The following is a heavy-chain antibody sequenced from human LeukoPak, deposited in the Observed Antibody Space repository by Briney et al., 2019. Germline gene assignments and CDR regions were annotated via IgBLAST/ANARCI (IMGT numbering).Heavy chain of an antibody. J-gene: IGHJ4*02. Sequence: SETLSLTCTVSGGSISDYYWSWIRQPPGKGLEWIGYIYYSGNTNYNPSLKSRVTMSVDTSKNQFSLILTSVTAADTAVYYCASRRGYSGYVYWSQGTLVSVSS. D-gene: IGHD5-12*01. CDR3: ASRRGYSGYVY. CDR2: IYYSGNT. CDR1: GGSISDYY. V-gene: IGHV4-59*13.